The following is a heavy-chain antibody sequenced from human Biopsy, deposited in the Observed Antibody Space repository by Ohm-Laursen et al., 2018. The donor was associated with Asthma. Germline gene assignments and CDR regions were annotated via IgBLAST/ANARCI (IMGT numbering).Heavy chain of an antibody. J-gene: IGHJ4*02. D-gene: IGHD2-2*01. V-gene: IGHV1-69*13. CDR1: GGTFNTYV. CDR2: INSVFGTT. CDR3: ARKAGSCISRTCYSLDF. Sequence: TSVKVSCKSLGGTFNTYVIGWVRRAPGQGLEWMGGINSVFGTTTYPQKFQDRVTITADDSTSTVYMELSSLRSEDTAVYYCARKAGSCISRTCYSLDFWGQGTLVTVSS.